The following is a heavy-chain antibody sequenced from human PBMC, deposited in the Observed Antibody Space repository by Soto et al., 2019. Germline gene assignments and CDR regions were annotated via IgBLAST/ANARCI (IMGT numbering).Heavy chain of an antibody. CDR3: ASVEGGFGQWLVRGYFQH. CDR2: ISSSSSTI. J-gene: IGHJ1*01. CDR1: GFTFSSYS. Sequence: GGSLRLSCAASGFTFSSYSMNWVRQAPGKGLEWVSYISSSSSTIYYADSVKGRFTISRDNAKNSLYLQMNSLRDEDTAVYYCASVEGGFGQWLVRGYFQHWGQGTLVTVSS. V-gene: IGHV3-48*02. D-gene: IGHD6-19*01.